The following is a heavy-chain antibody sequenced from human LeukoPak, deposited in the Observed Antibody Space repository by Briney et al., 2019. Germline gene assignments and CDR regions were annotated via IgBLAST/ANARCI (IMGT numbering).Heavy chain of an antibody. CDR3: ASGPGIAAAGLQWFDP. CDR2: IIPIFGTA. J-gene: IGHJ5*02. CDR1: GGTFSSYA. Sequence: SVKVSCKASGGTFSSYAISWVRQAPGQGLEWMGGIIPIFGTANYAQKFQGRVTITADESTSTAYMELSSLRSEDTAVYYCASGPGIAAAGLQWFDPWGQGTLVTVSS. D-gene: IGHD6-13*01. V-gene: IGHV1-69*01.